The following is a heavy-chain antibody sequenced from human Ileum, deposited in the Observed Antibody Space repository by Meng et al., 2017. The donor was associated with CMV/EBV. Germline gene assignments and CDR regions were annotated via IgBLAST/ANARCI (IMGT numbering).Heavy chain of an antibody. V-gene: IGHV4-30-4*08. D-gene: IGHD2-2*01. J-gene: IGHJ5*01. Sequence: LRLSCAVSGDSISSPDYYWGWVRQTPGMGLEWIGYIHSSGNTFYHPSLRSRVTMSLETSKNQFSMNLASVTAADTASYTCARLGGYCSGNGCYNWIGPWGQGTLVTVSS. CDR1: GDSISSPDYY. CDR3: ARLGGYCSGNGCYNWIGP. CDR2: IHSSGNT.